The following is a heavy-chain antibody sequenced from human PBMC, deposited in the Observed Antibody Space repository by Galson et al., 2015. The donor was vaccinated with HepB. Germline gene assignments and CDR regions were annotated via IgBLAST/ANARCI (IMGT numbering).Heavy chain of an antibody. Sequence: SLRLSCAASGFTFSSYGMHWVRQAPGKGLEWVAVISYDGSNKYYADSVKGRFTISRDNSKNTLYLQMNSLRAEDTAVYYCAKEFPKYSSSWGNWFDPWGQGTLVTVSS. CDR2: ISYDGSNK. V-gene: IGHV3-30*18. CDR1: GFTFSSYG. J-gene: IGHJ5*02. CDR3: AKEFPKYSSSWGNWFDP. D-gene: IGHD6-13*01.